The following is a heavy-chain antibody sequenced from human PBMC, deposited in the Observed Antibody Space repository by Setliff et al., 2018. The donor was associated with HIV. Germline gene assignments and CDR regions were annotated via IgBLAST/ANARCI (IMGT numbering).Heavy chain of an antibody. CDR3: AKDGQTYYYDSSGYPAWGYFDY. V-gene: IGHV3-43D*04. CDR2: INWDGTIT. D-gene: IGHD3-22*01. J-gene: IGHJ4*02. CDR1: GFVFEDYA. Sequence: QAGGSLRLSCVASGFVFEDYAIHWVRQAPGKGLEWVALINWDGTITYYSDSVKGRFTISRDNSKNSLYMQLNRLRPEDTALYYCAKDGQTYYYDSSGYPAWGYFDYWGQGTLVTVSS.